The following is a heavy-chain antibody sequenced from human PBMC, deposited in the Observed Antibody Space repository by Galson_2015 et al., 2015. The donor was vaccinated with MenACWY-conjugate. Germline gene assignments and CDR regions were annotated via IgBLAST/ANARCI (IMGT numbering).Heavy chain of an antibody. Sequence: QSGAEVKKSGESLQISCQGSGYSFPAYWIAWVRQMPGRGLEWVGLISHGDSNTRYRPSFQGHVTISADKSISTAYLQWSSLKASDTAMYYCARHPPGGRGLDVWGQGTTVTVSS. CDR3: ARHPPGGRGLDV. V-gene: IGHV5-51*01. D-gene: IGHD1-26*01. CDR2: ISHGDSNT. CDR1: GYSFPAYW. J-gene: IGHJ6*02.